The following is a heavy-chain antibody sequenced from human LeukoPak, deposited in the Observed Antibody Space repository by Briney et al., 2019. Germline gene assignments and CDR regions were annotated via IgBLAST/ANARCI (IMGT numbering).Heavy chain of an antibody. D-gene: IGHD5-24*01. J-gene: IGHJ4*02. CDR3: ARDSDETGRDGYNYWY. V-gene: IGHV1-18*01. CDR2: ISPYNGNT. Sequence: ASVKVSCKTSGYTFIRYGITWVRQAPGQGLEWMAWISPYNGNTKYVQNLQGRLTITTDTSTSTAYMELSSLRSEDTAVYYCARDSDETGRDGYNYWYWGQGTLVTVSS. CDR1: GYTFIRYG.